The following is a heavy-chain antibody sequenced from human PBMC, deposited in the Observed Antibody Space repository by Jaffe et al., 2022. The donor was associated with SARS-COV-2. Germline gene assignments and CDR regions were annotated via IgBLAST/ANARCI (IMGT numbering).Heavy chain of an antibody. CDR3: AEDLSIGLTGYFHN. D-gene: IGHD7-27*01. Sequence: EVQLLESGGGLVQPGGSLRLSCVASGFTFSNYAMNWVRQTPGKGLEWVSGISGGGDDTYHADFVRGRFTISRDNSKNTLYLQMNSLRAEDTAVYFCAEDLSIGLTGYFHNWGQGALVTVSS. CDR2: ISGGGDDT. CDR1: GFTFSNYA. V-gene: IGHV3-23*01. J-gene: IGHJ4*02.